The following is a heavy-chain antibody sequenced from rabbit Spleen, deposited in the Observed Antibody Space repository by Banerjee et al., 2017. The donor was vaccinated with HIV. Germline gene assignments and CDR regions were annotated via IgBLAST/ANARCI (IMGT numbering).Heavy chain of an antibody. Sequence: QSLEESGGDLVKPGASLTLTCTASGFSFSSSDYMCWVRQAPGKGLEWISCIAGSSSDFTYSASWAKGRFTISKTSSTTVTLQMTSLTVADTATYFCARSLSAAFIIRLDFWGPGTLVTVS. D-gene: IGHD1-1*01. CDR1: GFSFSSSDY. CDR3: ARSLSAAFIIRLDF. CDR2: IAGSSSDFT. V-gene: IGHV1S40*01. J-gene: IGHJ6*01.